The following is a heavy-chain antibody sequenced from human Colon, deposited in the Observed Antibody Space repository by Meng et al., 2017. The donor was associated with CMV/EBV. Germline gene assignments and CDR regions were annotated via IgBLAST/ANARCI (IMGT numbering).Heavy chain of an antibody. Sequence: SETLSLTCTVSGGSISSSTYYWTWIRQPPGKGLEWIGSIYFSGTSFYKSSLTSQVTISIDTSKSQFSLKVNSVTAADTAVYYCARSLSRYYIAMDVWGQGTTVTVSS. CDR3: ARSLSRYYIAMDV. J-gene: IGHJ6*02. CDR1: GGSISSSTYY. CDR2: IYFSGTS. D-gene: IGHD3-16*01. V-gene: IGHV4-39*01.